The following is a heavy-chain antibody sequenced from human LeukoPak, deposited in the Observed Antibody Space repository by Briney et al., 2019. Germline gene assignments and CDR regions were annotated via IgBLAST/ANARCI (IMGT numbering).Heavy chain of an antibody. V-gene: IGHV3-23*01. CDR3: AKDYEPLVGVHRWGDWFDP. CDR2: ISGSGGST. Sequence: GGSLRLACAASGFTFSSYGMSWVRQAPGKGLEWVSAISGSGGSTYYADSVKGRFTISRDNSKNTLYLQMNSLRAEDTAVYYCAKDYEPLVGVHRWGDWFDPWGQGTLVTVSS. J-gene: IGHJ5*02. D-gene: IGHD1-26*01. CDR1: GFTFSSYG.